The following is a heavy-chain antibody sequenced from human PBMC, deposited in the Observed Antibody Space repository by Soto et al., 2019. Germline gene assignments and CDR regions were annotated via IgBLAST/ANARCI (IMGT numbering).Heavy chain of an antibody. CDR3: AKDRYLDHDSRGYLFDN. J-gene: IGHJ4*02. Sequence: EVQLLESGGDLIQPGGFLRLSSAASGFTFNIYAMTWVRQAPGKGLEWVSAISRYGDITYYADSVEGRFSISRDNSKNTLYLQMNSLRAEDTAVYYCAKDRYLDHDSRGYLFDNWGQGTLVTVSS. V-gene: IGHV3-23*01. D-gene: IGHD3-22*01. CDR1: GFTFNIYA. CDR2: ISRYGDIT.